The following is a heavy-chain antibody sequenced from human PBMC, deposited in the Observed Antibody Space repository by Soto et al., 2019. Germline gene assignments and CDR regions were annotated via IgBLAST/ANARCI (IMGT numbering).Heavy chain of an antibody. CDR1: GFSLSTSGMC. CDR2: IDWDDDK. D-gene: IGHD3-10*01. V-gene: IGHV2-70*01. CDR3: ARLPLLRGIYTPNYYSGMDV. J-gene: IGHJ6*02. Sequence: SGPTLVNPTQTLTLTCTFYGFSLSTSGMCVSWIRQPPGKALEWLALIDWDDDKYFSTSLKTRLTISKDTSKNQVVLTMTNMDTVDTATYYCARLPLLRGIYTPNYYSGMDVWGQGTTVT.